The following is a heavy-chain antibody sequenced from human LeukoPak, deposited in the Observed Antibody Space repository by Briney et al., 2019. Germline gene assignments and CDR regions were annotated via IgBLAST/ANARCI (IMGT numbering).Heavy chain of an antibody. J-gene: IGHJ5*02. V-gene: IGHV3-48*03. CDR3: ARLYCSSTRCPFDP. D-gene: IGHD2-2*01. Sequence: PGGSLRLSCAASGFTFSSYEMNWVRQAPGKGLEWVSYISSSGSTIYYADSVKGRFTISRDNAKNSLYLQTNSLRAEDTAVYDCARLYCSSTRCPFDPWGQGALVTVSS. CDR2: ISSSGSTI. CDR1: GFTFSSYE.